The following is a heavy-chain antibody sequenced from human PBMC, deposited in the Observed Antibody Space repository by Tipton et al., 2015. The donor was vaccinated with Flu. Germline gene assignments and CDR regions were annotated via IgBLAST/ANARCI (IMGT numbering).Heavy chain of an antibody. Sequence: TLSLTCTVSGGSISSYYWSWIRQPPGKGLEWIGYIYYSGSTNYNPSLKSRVTISVDTSKNQFSLKLSSVTAADTAVYYCARDSNYGKFSAWGQGTLVTVSS. J-gene: IGHJ5*02. CDR1: GGSISSYY. D-gene: IGHD4-11*01. V-gene: IGHV4-59*01. CDR2: IYYSGST. CDR3: ARDSNYGKFSA.